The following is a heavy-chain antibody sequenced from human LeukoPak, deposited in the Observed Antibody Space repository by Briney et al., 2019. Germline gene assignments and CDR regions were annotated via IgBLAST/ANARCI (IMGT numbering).Heavy chain of an antibody. J-gene: IGHJ4*02. V-gene: IGHV7-4-1*02. CDR1: GYTFTGYY. CDR2: INTNTGNP. D-gene: IGHD6-19*01. CDR3: ARSKQWLVGNFDY. Sequence: GASVKVSCKASGYTFTGYYMHWVRQAPGQGLEWMGWINTNTGNPTYAQGFTGRFVFSLDTSVSTAYLQISSLKAEDTAVYYCARSKQWLVGNFDYWGQGTLVTVSS.